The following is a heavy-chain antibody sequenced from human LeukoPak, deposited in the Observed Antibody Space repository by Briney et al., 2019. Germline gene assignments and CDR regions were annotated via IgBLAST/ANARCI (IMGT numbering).Heavy chain of an antibody. CDR2: INPNSGGT. CDR1: GYTFTGYY. D-gene: IGHD5-12*01. CDR3: AREERDIVATLDY. V-gene: IGHV1-2*02. J-gene: IGHJ4*02. Sequence: GASVKVSCKASGYTFTGYYMHWVRQAPGQGLEWMGWINPNSGGTNYAQKFQGRVTTTRDTSISTAYMELSRLRSDDTAVYCCAREERDIVATLDYWGQGTLVTVSS.